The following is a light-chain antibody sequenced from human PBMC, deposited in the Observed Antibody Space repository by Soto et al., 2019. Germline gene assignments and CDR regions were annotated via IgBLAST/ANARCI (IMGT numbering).Light chain of an antibody. V-gene: IGKV3-15*01. CDR3: QQYNNWPLT. J-gene: IGKJ5*01. CDR1: QSVSSN. Sequence: VMTQSPPSLSVSPGERATLSCRASQSVSSNLAWYRQKPGQAPSLLIYDASTRATGIPARFSGSGSGTDFTLTISSLQSEDFQIYYCQQYNNWPLTFGQATRLEIK. CDR2: DAS.